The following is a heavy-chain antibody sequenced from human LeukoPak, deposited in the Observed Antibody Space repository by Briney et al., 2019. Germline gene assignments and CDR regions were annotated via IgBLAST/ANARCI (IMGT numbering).Heavy chain of an antibody. CDR1: GYTFTSYG. D-gene: IGHD3-22*01. J-gene: IGHJ4*02. V-gene: IGHV1-18*01. CDR3: ARTRGDYYDSSGYPDY. Sequence: GASVKVSCKASGYTFTSYGISWVRQAPGQGLEWMGWISAYNGNTNYAQKLQGRVTMTTDTSTSTAYMELRSLRSDDTAAYYCARTRGDYYDSSGYPDYWGQGTLVTVSS. CDR2: ISAYNGNT.